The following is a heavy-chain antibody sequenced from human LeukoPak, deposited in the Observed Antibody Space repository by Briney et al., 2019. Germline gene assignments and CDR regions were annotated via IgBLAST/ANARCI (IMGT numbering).Heavy chain of an antibody. V-gene: IGHV3-48*04. D-gene: IGHD6-13*01. CDR3: ARDLLAAAGPYYYGMDV. CDR1: GFTFSSYA. Sequence: PGGSLRLSCAASGFTFSSYAMSWVRQAPGKGLEWVSYVSSSGSTIYYADSVKGRFTISRDNAKNSLYLQMNSLRAEDTAVYYCARDLLAAAGPYYYGMDVWGQGTTVTVSS. CDR2: VSSSGSTI. J-gene: IGHJ6*02.